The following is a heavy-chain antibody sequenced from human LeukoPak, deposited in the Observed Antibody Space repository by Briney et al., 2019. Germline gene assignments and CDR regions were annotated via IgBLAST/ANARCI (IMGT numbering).Heavy chain of an antibody. V-gene: IGHV1-8*03. CDR2: MNPNSGNT. D-gene: IGHD3-22*01. Sequence: GASVKVSCKASGYTFTSYDINWVRQATGQGLEWMGWMNPNSGNTGYAQKFQGRVTITRDTSISTAYMELSRLRSDDTAVYYCAREKTEYYYDSSGCYFDYWGQGTLVTVSS. J-gene: IGHJ4*02. CDR1: GYTFTSYD. CDR3: AREKTEYYYDSSGCYFDY.